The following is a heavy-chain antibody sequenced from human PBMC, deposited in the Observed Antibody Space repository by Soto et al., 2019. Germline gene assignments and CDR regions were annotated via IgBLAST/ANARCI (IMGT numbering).Heavy chain of an antibody. Sequence: GGSLRLSCAASGFAFYYYNMNLVRQAPGRGLEWVSSMSGSGIDIHFTDSVKGRFTISRDSSKNTFYLQMNSLRAEDTAMYFCARSRYTGTYSGRFMDYWGQGSLVTVSS. CDR3: ARSRYTGTYSGRFMDY. CDR1: GFAFYYYN. V-gene: IGHV3-21*04. D-gene: IGHD1-26*01. CDR2: MSGSGIDI. J-gene: IGHJ4*02.